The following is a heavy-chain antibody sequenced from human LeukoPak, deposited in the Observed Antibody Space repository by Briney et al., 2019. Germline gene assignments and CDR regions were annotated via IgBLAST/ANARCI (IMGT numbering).Heavy chain of an antibody. V-gene: IGHV4-59*01. CDR1: GGSISSYY. D-gene: IGHD2-2*01. CDR3: ARSVPAAMGGALDV. CDR2: IYYSGST. Sequence: SETLSLTCTVSGGSISSYYWSWIRQPPGKGLEWIGYIYYSGSTNYNPSLKSRVTISVDTSKNQFSLKLSSVTAADTAVYYCARSVPAAMGGALDVWGKGTTVTISS. J-gene: IGHJ6*04.